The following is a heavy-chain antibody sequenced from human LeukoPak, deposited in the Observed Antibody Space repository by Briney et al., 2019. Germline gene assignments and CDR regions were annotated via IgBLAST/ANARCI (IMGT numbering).Heavy chain of an antibody. CDR1: GFTFSSYA. V-gene: IGHV3-23*01. J-gene: IGHJ5*02. D-gene: IGHD2-15*01. Sequence: PGGSLRLSCAASGFTFSSYAMSWVRQAPGKGLEWVSAISVSDGSTYYADSVKGRFTISRDNSKNTLYLQMYSLRAEDTAVYYCAKDFVVVVAATDWFDPWGQGTLVTVSS. CDR3: AKDFVVVVAATDWFDP. CDR2: ISVSDGST.